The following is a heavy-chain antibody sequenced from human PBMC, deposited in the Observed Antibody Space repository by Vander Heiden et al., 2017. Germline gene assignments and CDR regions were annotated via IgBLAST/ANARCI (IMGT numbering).Heavy chain of an antibody. CDR3: ARDHIVGATTFDY. Sequence: EVQLVESGGGLVQPGGYLRLSCAASGSTSSSYSMNWVRQAPGKGLEWVSYISSSSSTIYYADSVKGRFTISRDNAKNSLYLQMNSLRDEDTAVYYCARDHIVGATTFDYWGQGTLVTVSS. D-gene: IGHD1-26*01. CDR2: ISSSSSTI. V-gene: IGHV3-48*02. J-gene: IGHJ4*02. CDR1: GSTSSSYS.